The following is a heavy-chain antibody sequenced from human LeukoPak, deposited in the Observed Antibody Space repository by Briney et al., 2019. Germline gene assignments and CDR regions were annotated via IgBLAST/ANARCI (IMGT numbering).Heavy chain of an antibody. CDR3: ARGRGTRAMVKGFDY. Sequence: PPETLSLTCAVYGGSFSGYYWSWIRQPPGKGLEWIGEINHSGSTNYNPSLKSRVTISVDTSKNQFSLKLSSVTAADTAVYYCARGRGTRAMVKGFDYWGQGTLVTVSS. V-gene: IGHV4-34*01. D-gene: IGHD5-18*01. CDR2: INHSGST. J-gene: IGHJ4*02. CDR1: GGSFSGYY.